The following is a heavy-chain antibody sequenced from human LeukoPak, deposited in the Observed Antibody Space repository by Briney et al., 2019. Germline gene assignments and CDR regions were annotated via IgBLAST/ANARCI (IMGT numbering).Heavy chain of an antibody. Sequence: SSETLSLTCTVSGGSISGYDWGWIRQPPGKGLEWIGYICYSGSTNYSPSLKSRVTLSVDTSKNQFSLKLSSVTAADTAVYFCARGVWDLLFDYWGPGTLVTVSS. V-gene: IGHV4-59*01. CDR2: ICYSGST. CDR1: GGSISGYD. J-gene: IGHJ4*02. CDR3: ARGVWDLLFDY. D-gene: IGHD1-26*01.